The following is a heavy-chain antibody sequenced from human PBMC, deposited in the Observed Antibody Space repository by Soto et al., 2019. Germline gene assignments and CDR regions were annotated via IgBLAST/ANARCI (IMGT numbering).Heavy chain of an antibody. CDR1: GGSFSGYY. CDR2: INHSGST. Sequence: SETLSLTCAVYGGSFSGYYWSWIRQPPGKGLEWIGEINHSGSTNYNPSLKSRVTISVDTSKNQFSLKLSSVTAADTAVYYCARRGVAAHNYYYYYYGMDVWGQGTTVTVSS. D-gene: IGHD6-13*01. CDR3: ARRGVAAHNYYYYYYGMDV. J-gene: IGHJ6*02. V-gene: IGHV4-34*01.